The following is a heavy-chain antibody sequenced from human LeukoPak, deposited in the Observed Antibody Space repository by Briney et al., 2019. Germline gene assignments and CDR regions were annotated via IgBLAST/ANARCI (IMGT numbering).Heavy chain of an antibody. J-gene: IGHJ4*02. CDR1: GGSIRSHY. CDR3: AGDVVPAAIQAY. V-gene: IGHV4-59*11. CDR2: IYYSGST. D-gene: IGHD2-2*02. Sequence: SETLSLTCTVSGGSIRSHYWSWIRQPPGKGLEWIGYIYYSGSTEYNPSLKSRVTISVDTSKNQFSLKLTSVTAADTAMYYRAGDVVPAAIQAYWGQGTLVTVSS.